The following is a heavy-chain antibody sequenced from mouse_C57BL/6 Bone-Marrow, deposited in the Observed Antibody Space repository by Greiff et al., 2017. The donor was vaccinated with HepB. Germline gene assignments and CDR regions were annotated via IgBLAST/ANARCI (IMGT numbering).Heavy chain of an antibody. J-gene: IGHJ3*01. V-gene: IGHV10-3*01. CDR1: GFTFNTYA. Sequence: DVKLVESGGGLVQPKGSLKLSCAASGFTFNTYAMHWVRQAPGKGLEWVARIRSKSSNYATYYADSVKDRFTISRDDSQSMLYLQMNNLKTEDTAMYYCVRDGATVVATPFAYWGQGTLVTVSA. CDR2: IRSKSSNYAT. CDR3: VRDGATVVATPFAY. D-gene: IGHD1-1*01.